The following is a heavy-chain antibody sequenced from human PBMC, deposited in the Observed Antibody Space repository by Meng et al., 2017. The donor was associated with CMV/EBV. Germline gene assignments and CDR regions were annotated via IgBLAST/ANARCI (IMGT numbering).Heavy chain of an antibody. CDR1: GGSISSYY. D-gene: IGHD3-3*01. CDR2: IYYSGST. Sequence: GSLRLSCTVSGGSISSYYWSWIRQRPGKGLEWIGYIYYSGSTNYNPSLKSRVTISVDTSKNQFSLKLSSVTAADTAVYYCARGLKDYDFWSGYHTDYYYYYGMDVWGQGTTVTVSS. V-gene: IGHV4-59*01. J-gene: IGHJ6*02. CDR3: ARGLKDYDFWSGYHTDYYYYYGMDV.